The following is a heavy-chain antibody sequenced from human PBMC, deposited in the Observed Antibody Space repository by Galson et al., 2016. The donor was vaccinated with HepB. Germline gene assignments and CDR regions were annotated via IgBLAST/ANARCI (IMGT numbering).Heavy chain of an antibody. CDR1: GGSISNRSYF. CDR3: ANLQVRAITKSFEI. Sequence: SETLSLTCNVSGGSISNRSYFWAWIRQPPGKGLEWIATIYYSGKTYYSPSLQSRVTISVDTSKNQFSLILTSVSAADTAVYYCANLQVRAITKSFEIWGQGTMVTVSS. J-gene: IGHJ3*02. D-gene: IGHD3-3*01. V-gene: IGHV4-39*01. CDR2: IYYSGKT.